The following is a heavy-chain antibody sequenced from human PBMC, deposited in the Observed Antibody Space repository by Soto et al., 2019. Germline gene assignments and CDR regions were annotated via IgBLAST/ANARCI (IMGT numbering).Heavy chain of an antibody. J-gene: IGHJ3*02. CDR3: ASSHGQDAFDI. V-gene: IGHV3-21*01. CDR2: ISNDSSNI. CDR1: GFTFSSYA. Sequence: GGSLRLPCAASGFTFSSYAMHWVRQAPGKGLEWVSVISNDSSNIYYADSVKGRFTISRDNAKNTLYLQMNSLRAEDTAVYYCASSHGQDAFDIWGQGTMVTVSS.